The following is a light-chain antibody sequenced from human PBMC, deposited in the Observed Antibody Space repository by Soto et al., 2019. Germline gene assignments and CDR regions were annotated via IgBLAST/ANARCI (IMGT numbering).Light chain of an antibody. CDR3: QQYGSSPYT. V-gene: IGKV3-20*01. Sequence: EIVLTQSPGTLSLSPGERATLSCRASQSVSSDYLAWYQQKPGQAPRLLLYGASNRATGIPDRFSGSGSGTDFTLTISRLEPGDFAVYSCQQYGSSPYTFGQGTKLEI. J-gene: IGKJ2*01. CDR2: GAS. CDR1: QSVSSDY.